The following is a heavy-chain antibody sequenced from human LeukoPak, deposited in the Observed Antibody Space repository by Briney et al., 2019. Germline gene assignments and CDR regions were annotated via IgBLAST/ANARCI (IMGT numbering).Heavy chain of an antibody. CDR3: ARETWGVYYFDY. J-gene: IGHJ4*02. D-gene: IGHD3-16*01. V-gene: IGHV3-23*01. CDR2: ISGTGGIT. Sequence: GGSLRLSCAASGFTFNIYAMNWVRQAPGKGLEWVSGISGTGGITYYADSVKGRFTIPRDNSKNTLYLQMNSLRAEDTAVYYCARETWGVYYFDYWGQGTLVTVSS. CDR1: GFTFNIYA.